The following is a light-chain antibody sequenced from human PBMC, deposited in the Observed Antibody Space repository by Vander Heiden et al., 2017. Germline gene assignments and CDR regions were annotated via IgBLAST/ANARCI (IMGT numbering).Light chain of an antibody. CDR2: STN. CDR1: SVSVSTTYY. Sequence: HTVLPPSPSFSVSPGCTVTPTSGFTSVSVSTTYYRSWYQQTPGQAPRTLIYSTNTRSSGVPDRFSGSILGNKAALTITGVQADDEADYYCGLYLGSGIWVFGGGTKLTVL. CDR3: GLYLGSGIWV. J-gene: IGLJ3*02. V-gene: IGLV8-61*01.